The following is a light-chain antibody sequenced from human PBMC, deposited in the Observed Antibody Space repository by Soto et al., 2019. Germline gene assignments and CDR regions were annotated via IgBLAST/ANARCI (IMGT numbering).Light chain of an antibody. CDR2: DVI. J-gene: IGLJ3*02. CDR3: CSYAGYSLWV. V-gene: IGLV2-11*01. CDR1: SSDVGVYNY. Sequence: QSALTQPRSVSGSPGQSVTISCTGTSSDVGVYNYVSWYQQHPGKAPQLVIYDVIKRPSGVPDRFSGSKSGNTASLTISGLQAEDEADYYCCSYAGYSLWVFGGGTKLTVL.